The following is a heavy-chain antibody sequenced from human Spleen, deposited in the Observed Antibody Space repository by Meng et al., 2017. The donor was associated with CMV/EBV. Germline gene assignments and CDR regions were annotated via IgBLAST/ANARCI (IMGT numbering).Heavy chain of an antibody. CDR1: GFTFSTYS. D-gene: IGHD5-24*01. CDR2: ISSSSSYK. V-gene: IGHV3-21*04. CDR3: AKDIRDGLPRIDGMDV. Sequence: GESLKISCAASGFTFSTYSMNWVRQAPGKGLEWVSSISSSSSYKHYADSVKGRFTISRDNAENSLYLQMNSLRAEDTALYYCAKDIRDGLPRIDGMDVWGQGTTVTVSS. J-gene: IGHJ6*02.